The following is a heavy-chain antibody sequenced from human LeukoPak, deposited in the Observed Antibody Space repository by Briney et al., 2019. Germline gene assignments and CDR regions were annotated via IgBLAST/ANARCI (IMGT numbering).Heavy chain of an antibody. V-gene: IGHV1-69*06. CDR3: ASSAGWAGVTMVRGDYYYYYMDV. Sequence: SVKVSCKASGGTFSSYAISWVRQAPGQGLEWMGGIIPIFGTANYAQKFQGRVTITADKSTSTAYMELSSLRSEDTAVYYCASSAGWAGVTMVRGDYYYYYMDVWGKGTTVTVSS. J-gene: IGHJ6*03. CDR1: GGTFSSYA. D-gene: IGHD3-10*01. CDR2: IIPIFGTA.